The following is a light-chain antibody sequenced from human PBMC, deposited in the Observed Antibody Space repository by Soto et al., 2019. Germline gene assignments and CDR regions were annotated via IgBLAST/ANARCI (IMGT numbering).Light chain of an antibody. V-gene: IGLV1-40*01. CDR1: SSNIGAGYD. CDR2: GNS. CDR3: QSYASSLSAVYV. Sequence: QSVLTQPPSVSGAPGQRVTISCTGSSSNIGAGYDVHWYQQLPGTAPKLLIYGNSNRPSGVPDRFSGSKSGTSASLAITGLQAEDEADYFCQSYASSLSAVYVFGTGTKLTVL. J-gene: IGLJ1*01.